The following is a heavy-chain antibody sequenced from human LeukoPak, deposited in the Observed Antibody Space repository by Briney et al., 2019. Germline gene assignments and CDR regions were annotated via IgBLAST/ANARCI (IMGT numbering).Heavy chain of an antibody. CDR3: ARGIYYDYSNYYYYYYYMDV. CDR2: IYTSGST. D-gene: IGHD4-11*01. V-gene: IGHV4-4*07. J-gene: IGHJ6*03. CDR1: GGSISSYY. Sequence: PSETLSLTCTVSGGSISSYYWSWIRQPAGKGLEWIGRIYTSGSTNYNPSLKSRVTMSVDTSKNQFSLKLSSVTAADTAVYYCARGIYYDYSNYYYYYYYMDVWGKGTTVTVSS.